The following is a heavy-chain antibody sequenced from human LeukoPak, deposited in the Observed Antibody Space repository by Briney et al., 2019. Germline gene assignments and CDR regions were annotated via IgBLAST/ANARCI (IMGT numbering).Heavy chain of an antibody. V-gene: IGHV4-30-2*01. J-gene: IGHJ4*02. CDR1: GGSISSGGYY. CDR3: AKDSGVIVRGGGDY. CDR2: IYHSGST. Sequence: SETLSLTCTVSGGSISSGGYYWSWIRQPPGKGLEWIGYIYHSGSTYYNPSLKSRVTISVDRSKNQFSLKLSSVTAADTAVYYCAKDSGVIVRGGGDYWGQGTLVTVSS. D-gene: IGHD3-16*02.